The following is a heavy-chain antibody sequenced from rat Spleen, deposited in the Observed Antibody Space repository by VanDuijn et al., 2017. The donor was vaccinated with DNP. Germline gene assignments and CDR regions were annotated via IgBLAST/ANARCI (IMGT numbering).Heavy chain of an antibody. CDR1: GFTFSDYY. J-gene: IGHJ2*01. V-gene: IGHV5-20*01. CDR3: TTPWAYLTTGEYYFDY. D-gene: IGHD1-10*01. CDR2: ISYDGGRT. Sequence: EVQLVESGGGLVQPGRSLKLSCAASGFTFSDYYMAWVRQAPTKGLAGVASISYDGGRTYYRDSVKGRFTISRDNAKSSLYLQMDSLRSEDTATYYCTTPWAYLTTGEYYFDYWGQGVMVTVSS.